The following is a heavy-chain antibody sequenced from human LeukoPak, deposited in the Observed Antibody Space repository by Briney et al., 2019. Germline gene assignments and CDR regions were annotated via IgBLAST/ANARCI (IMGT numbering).Heavy chain of an antibody. Sequence: PGGSLRLSCAASGFTFSSYAMHWVRQAPGKGLEYVSAINSNGGSTYYANSVKGRFTISRDNSKNTLYLQMGSLRAEDMAVYYCARGTWEGYFQHWGQGTLVTVSS. CDR2: INSNGGST. CDR1: GFTFSSYA. V-gene: IGHV3-64*01. CDR3: ARGTWEGYFQH. D-gene: IGHD1-26*01. J-gene: IGHJ1*01.